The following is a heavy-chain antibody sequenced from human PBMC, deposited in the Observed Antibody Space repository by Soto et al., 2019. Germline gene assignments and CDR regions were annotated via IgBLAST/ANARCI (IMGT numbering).Heavy chain of an antibody. CDR1: GGTFSSYA. D-gene: IGHD2-2*01. CDR3: ARSQGSSTSLEIYYYYYYGMDV. Sequence: QVQLVQSGAEGKKPGSSVKVSCKASGGTFSSYAISWVRQAPGQGLEWMGGSIPISDTTNYAQKFQGRVTITADESTSTAYMELSSLRSEDTAVYYCARSQGSSTSLEIYYYYYYGMDVWGQGTTVTVSS. CDR2: SIPISDTT. J-gene: IGHJ6*02. V-gene: IGHV1-69*01.